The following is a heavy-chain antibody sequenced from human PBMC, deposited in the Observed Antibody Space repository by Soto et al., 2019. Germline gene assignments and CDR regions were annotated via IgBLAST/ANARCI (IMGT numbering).Heavy chain of an antibody. J-gene: IGHJ6*02. Sequence: GGSLRLSCAASGFTFSSYAMHWVRQAPGKGLEWVAVISYDGSNKYYADSVKGRFTISRDNSKNTLYLQMNSLRAEDTAVYYCARGKLGYCSGGSCYSKVNGMDVWGQGTTVTVSS. CDR3: ARGKLGYCSGGSCYSKVNGMDV. CDR1: GFTFSSYA. V-gene: IGHV3-30-3*01. CDR2: ISYDGSNK. D-gene: IGHD2-15*01.